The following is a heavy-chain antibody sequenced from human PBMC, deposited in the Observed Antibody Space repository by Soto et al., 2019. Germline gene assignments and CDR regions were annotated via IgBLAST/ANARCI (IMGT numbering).Heavy chain of an antibody. Sequence: QITLNESGPTQVKPRQTLTLTCTFSGFSLTTSGVGVGWIRQSPGKAPEGLALIYWDDDKRYSPSLKSRLTITKDTSKNPVVLTMADLDPADTATYYCAHRVRRTVFGLVTTTAIYFDFWGQGTPVAVSS. CDR3: AHRVRRTVFGLVTTTAIYFDF. J-gene: IGHJ4*02. D-gene: IGHD3-3*01. CDR1: GFSLTTSGVG. CDR2: IYWDDDK. V-gene: IGHV2-5*02.